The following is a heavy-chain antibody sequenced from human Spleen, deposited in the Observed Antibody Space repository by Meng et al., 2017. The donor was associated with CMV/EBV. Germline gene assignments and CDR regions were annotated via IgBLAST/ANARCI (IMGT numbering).Heavy chain of an antibody. D-gene: IGHD5-24*01. Sequence: SVKVSCKASGDTSSTYAITWVRQAPGQGLEWMGGIIRIFGPANYAQKFQGRVTITTDESTSTAYMELSSLRSDDTAVYYCARVIGDEYGMDLWGQGTTVTVSS. CDR2: IIRIFGPA. V-gene: IGHV1-69*05. J-gene: IGHJ6*02. CDR1: GDTSSTYA. CDR3: ARVIGDEYGMDL.